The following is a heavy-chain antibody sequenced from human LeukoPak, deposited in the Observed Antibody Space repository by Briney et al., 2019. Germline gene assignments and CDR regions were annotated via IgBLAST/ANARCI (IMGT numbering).Heavy chain of an antibody. V-gene: IGHV3-7*01. CDR3: ARETPRRGETRDGYR. CDR2: IKEDGSET. D-gene: IGHD5-24*01. Sequence: GESLRLSCAASGFTFKKYWMNWVRQVPGKGLECLANIKEDGSETYYADSVKGRFTISRDNPKNLLFLQINSLRVEDTAVYYCARETPRRGETRDGYRWGQGTLVTVSS. J-gene: IGHJ4*02. CDR1: GFTFKKYW.